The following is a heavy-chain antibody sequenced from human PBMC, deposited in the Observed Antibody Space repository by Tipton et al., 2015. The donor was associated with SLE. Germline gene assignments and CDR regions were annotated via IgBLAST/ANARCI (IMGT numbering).Heavy chain of an antibody. CDR1: GFTFSSYD. V-gene: IGHV3-13*04. CDR2: IGTAGDT. D-gene: IGHD3-16*02. Sequence: SLRLSCAASGFTFSSYDMHWVRQATGKGLEWVSAIGTAGDTYYPGSVKGRFTISRDNSKNTLYLQMNSLRAEDTAMYYCARLLAFDDYVWGSYRYYYYGMDVWGQGTTVTVSS. J-gene: IGHJ6*02. CDR3: ARLLAFDDYVWGSYRYYYYGMDV.